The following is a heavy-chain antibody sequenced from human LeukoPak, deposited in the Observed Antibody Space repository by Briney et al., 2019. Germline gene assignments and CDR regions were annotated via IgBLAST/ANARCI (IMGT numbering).Heavy chain of an antibody. CDR2: ISSSSGTI. CDR3: ARAQTN. D-gene: IGHD4-11*01. V-gene: IGHV3-48*01. Sequence: GGSLRLSCAASGFTFSSYSMNWVRQAPGKGLEWVSYISSSSGTIYYADSVRGRFTISRDNAKNSLYLQMNTQTAEDTAVYYCARAQTNWGQGTLVTVSS. J-gene: IGHJ4*02. CDR1: GFTFSSYS.